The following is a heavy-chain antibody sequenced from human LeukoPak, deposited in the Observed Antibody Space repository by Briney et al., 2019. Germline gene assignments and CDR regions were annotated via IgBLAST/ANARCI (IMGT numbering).Heavy chain of an antibody. Sequence: SETLSLTCAVYGGSFSGYYWSWIRQPPGKGLDWIGEINHSGSTNYNPSLKSRVTISVDTSKNQFSLKLSSVTAADTAVYYCARGTLVEYSSGWYGGDYWGQGTLVTVSS. CDR3: ARGTLVEYSSGWYGGDY. J-gene: IGHJ4*02. D-gene: IGHD6-19*01. V-gene: IGHV4-34*01. CDR2: INHSGST. CDR1: GGSFSGYY.